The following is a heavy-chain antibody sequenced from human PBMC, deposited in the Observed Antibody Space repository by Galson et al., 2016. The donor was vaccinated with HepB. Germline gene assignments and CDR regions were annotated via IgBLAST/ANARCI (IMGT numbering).Heavy chain of an antibody. Sequence: SLRLSCAASGFTFSNSGMHWVRQAPGKGLEWVGVVRYDGSRTYYTDSVKGPFTNSRDNAKNSLYLQMNSLRVEDTAVYYCARGGRTEETSLVYWGQGTLVTVSS. CDR3: ARGGRTEETSLVY. CDR2: VRYDGSRT. D-gene: IGHD1-14*01. V-gene: IGHV3-33*01. J-gene: IGHJ4*02. CDR1: GFTFSNSG.